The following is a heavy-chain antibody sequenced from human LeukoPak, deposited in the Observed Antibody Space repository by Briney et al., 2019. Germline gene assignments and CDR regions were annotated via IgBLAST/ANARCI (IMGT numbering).Heavy chain of an antibody. Sequence: GGSLRLSCTASGFTFSSYTMHWVRRAPGKGLEWVAFIRNDGSNHYYADSVKGRFTISRDNSKNNVYLQMYSLRVEDTSIYYCVGDYNWGFDYWGQGTVVTVSS. CDR3: VGDYNWGFDY. D-gene: IGHD1-1*01. CDR2: IRNDGSNH. V-gene: IGHV3-30*02. CDR1: GFTFSSYT. J-gene: IGHJ4*02.